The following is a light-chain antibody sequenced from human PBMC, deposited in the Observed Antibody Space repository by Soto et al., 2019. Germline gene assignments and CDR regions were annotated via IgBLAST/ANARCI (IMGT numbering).Light chain of an antibody. J-gene: IGKJ1*01. CDR2: GAS. Sequence: EIVLTQSPGTLSLSPGERATLSCRASQSVSNYLAWYQRKPGQAPRLLIYGASSRATGIPDRFSGSGSGTDFTLTISRLEPEDFAMYYCHQYGGSPQTFGQGTKV. CDR3: HQYGGSPQT. V-gene: IGKV3-20*01. CDR1: QSVSNY.